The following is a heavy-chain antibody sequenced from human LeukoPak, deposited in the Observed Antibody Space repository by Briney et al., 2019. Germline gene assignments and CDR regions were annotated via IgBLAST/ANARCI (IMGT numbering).Heavy chain of an antibody. Sequence: ASVKVSCKASGYTFTSYAMNWVRQAPGQGLEWMGWINTNTGNPTYAQGFTGRFVFSLDASVSTAYLQISSLKAEDAAVYYCASGGGKSTVTISPYYYYYGMDVWGQGTTVTVSS. CDR2: INTNTGNP. V-gene: IGHV7-4-1*02. CDR1: GYTFTSYA. D-gene: IGHD4-17*01. CDR3: ASGGGKSTVTISPYYYYYGMDV. J-gene: IGHJ6*02.